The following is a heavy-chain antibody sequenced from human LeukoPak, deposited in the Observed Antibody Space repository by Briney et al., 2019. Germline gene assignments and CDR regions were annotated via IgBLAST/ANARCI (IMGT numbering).Heavy chain of an antibody. V-gene: IGHV1-2*02. CDR1: GYTFTDYY. J-gene: IGHJ3*02. Sequence: ASVKVSCKASGYTFTDYYMHWVRQAPGQGLEWMGWLNPNSGDTNYAQKFQGRVTMTRDTSISTAYMELSRLRSDDTAVYYCARDVYSSGWYSGAFDIWGQGTMVTVSS. D-gene: IGHD6-19*01. CDR2: LNPNSGDT. CDR3: ARDVYSSGWYSGAFDI.